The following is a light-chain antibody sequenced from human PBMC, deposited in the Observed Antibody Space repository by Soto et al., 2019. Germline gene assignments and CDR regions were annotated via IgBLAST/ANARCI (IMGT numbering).Light chain of an antibody. V-gene: IGLV2-14*01. CDR3: CSYTTRRTDV. CDR1: SSDVGGYNY. CDR2: DVS. J-gene: IGLJ1*01. Sequence: QSVLTQPASVSGSPGQSITISCTGTSSDVGGYNYVSWYQQHPGKAPRLMIYDVSNRPSGVSNRFSGSKSGNTASLTISGLQAEDEADYYCCSYTTRRTDVFGIGTKLTVL.